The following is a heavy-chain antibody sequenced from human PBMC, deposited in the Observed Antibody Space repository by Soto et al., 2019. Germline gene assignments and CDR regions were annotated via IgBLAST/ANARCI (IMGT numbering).Heavy chain of an antibody. CDR1: GGSISSSNW. V-gene: IGHV4-4*02. D-gene: IGHD6-13*01. CDR3: GGGGDIAAAGPYFDY. Sequence: PSETLSLTCAVSGGSISSSNWWSWVRQPPGKGLEWIGYIYYSGSTNYNPSLKSRVTISVDTSKNQFSLKLSSVTAADTAVYYCGGGGDIAAAGPYFDYWGQGTLVTVSS. J-gene: IGHJ4*02. CDR2: IYYSGST.